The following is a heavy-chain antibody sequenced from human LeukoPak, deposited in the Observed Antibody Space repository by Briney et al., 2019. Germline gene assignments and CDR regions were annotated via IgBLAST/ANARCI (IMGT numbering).Heavy chain of an antibody. D-gene: IGHD5-12*01. CDR3: AKETSAYAGSC. CDR2: ISRDGGST. V-gene: IGHV3-43*02. Sequence: GGSLRLSCAASGFTFDDYAMHWVRQAPGKGLEWVSLISRDGGSTYYADSVKGRFTISGDNSKKSLYLQMNSLRTEDTALYYCAKETSAYAGSCWGQGTLVTVSS. J-gene: IGHJ4*02. CDR1: GFTFDDYA.